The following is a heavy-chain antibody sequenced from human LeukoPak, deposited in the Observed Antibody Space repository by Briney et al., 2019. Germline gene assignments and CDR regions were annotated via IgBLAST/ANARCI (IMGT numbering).Heavy chain of an antibody. CDR3: ARVGVGMYHFDH. J-gene: IGHJ4*02. Sequence: GGSLRLSCAASGFTFSSYGMHWVRQAPGKGLEWVAFIRYDGSNKYYADSVKGRFTISRDNSKNTLYLQMSSLRAEDTAVYYCARVGVGMYHFDHWGQGTLVTVSS. V-gene: IGHV3-30*02. CDR1: GFTFSSYG. D-gene: IGHD2-2*01. CDR2: IRYDGSNK.